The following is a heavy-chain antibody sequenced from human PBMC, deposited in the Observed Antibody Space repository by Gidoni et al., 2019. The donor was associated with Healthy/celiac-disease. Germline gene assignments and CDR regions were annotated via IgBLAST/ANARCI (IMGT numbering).Heavy chain of an antibody. J-gene: IGHJ6*02. V-gene: IGHV3-30*18. CDR3: AKDQRDQRDYYYYGMDV. CDR2: ISYDGSNK. Sequence: QVQLVESGGGVVQPGRSLRLSCAASGFTFSSYGMHWVRQAPGKGLEWVAVISYDGSNKYYADSVKGRFTISRDNSKNTLYLQMNSLRAEDTAVYYCAKDQRDQRDYYYYGMDVWGQGTTVTVSS. CDR1: GFTFSSYG.